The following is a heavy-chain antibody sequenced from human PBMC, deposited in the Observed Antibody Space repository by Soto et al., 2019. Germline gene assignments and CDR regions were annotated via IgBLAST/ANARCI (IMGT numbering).Heavy chain of an antibody. J-gene: IGHJ4*02. V-gene: IGHV4-4*02. D-gene: IGHD6-19*01. Sequence: HVQLQESGPGLVKPSGTLSRTCAVSNGSISSSNWWNWVRQPPGMELEWIGEIYHTGSTNYNPSLKSRVTISVDKSKNQFSLRLNSVTAADTAVYYCARAVAGLDFDYWGQGTLVTVSS. CDR2: IYHTGST. CDR3: ARAVAGLDFDY. CDR1: NGSISSSNW.